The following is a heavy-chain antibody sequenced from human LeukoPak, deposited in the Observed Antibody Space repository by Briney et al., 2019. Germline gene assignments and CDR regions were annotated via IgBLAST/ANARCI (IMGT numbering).Heavy chain of an antibody. Sequence: PGGSLRLSCAASGFTFSSYGMHWVRQAPGKGLEWVAFIRYDGSNKYYADSVKGRFTISRDNSKNTLYLQMNSLRAEDTAAYYCARPGYSSGWYRFDYWGQGTLVTVSS. V-gene: IGHV3-30*02. J-gene: IGHJ4*02. CDR2: IRYDGSNK. D-gene: IGHD6-19*01. CDR3: ARPGYSSGWYRFDY. CDR1: GFTFSSYG.